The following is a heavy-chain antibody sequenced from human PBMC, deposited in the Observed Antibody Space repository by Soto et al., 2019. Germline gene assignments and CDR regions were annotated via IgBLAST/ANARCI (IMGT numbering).Heavy chain of an antibody. CDR1: GYTFTSYD. CDR2: MNPNSGNT. D-gene: IGHD1-20*01. V-gene: IGHV1-8*01. J-gene: IGHJ4*02. CDR3: ARGLSYNWNHRRNDY. Sequence: WASVKVSCKASGYTFTSYDINWVRQATGQGLEWMGWMNPNSGNTGYAQKFQGRVTMTRSTSISTAYMELSSLRSEDTAVYYCARGLSYNWNHRRNDYWGQGTLVTVSS.